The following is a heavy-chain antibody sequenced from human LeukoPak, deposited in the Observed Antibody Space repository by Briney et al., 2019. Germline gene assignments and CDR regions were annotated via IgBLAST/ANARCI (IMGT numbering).Heavy chain of an antibody. D-gene: IGHD5-24*01. CDR3: AKDGMATISYYFDY. V-gene: IGHV3-30*04. CDR1: GFTFSSYA. Sequence: GRSLRLSCAASGFTFSSYAMHWVRQAPGKGLEWVAVISYDGSNKYYAASVKGRFTISRDNSKNTLYLQMNSLGAEDTAVYYCAKDGMATISYYFDYWGQGTLVTVSS. CDR2: ISYDGSNK. J-gene: IGHJ4*02.